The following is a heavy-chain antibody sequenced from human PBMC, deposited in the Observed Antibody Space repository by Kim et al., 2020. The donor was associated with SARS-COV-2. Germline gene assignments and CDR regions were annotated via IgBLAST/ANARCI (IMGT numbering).Heavy chain of an antibody. J-gene: IGHJ4*02. V-gene: IGHV3-33*05. CDR2: SYDGTDK. Sequence: SYDGTDKYYADPVKGRFTISRDNSKNTLYLQMNGLRVEDTAVYYCVSVPDYWGQGTLVTVSS. CDR3: VSVPDY.